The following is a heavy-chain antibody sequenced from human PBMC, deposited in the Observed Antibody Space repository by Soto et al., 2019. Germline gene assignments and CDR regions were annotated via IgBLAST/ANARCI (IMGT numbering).Heavy chain of an antibody. CDR2: ISSSSSTI. J-gene: IGHJ6*02. CDR3: ARSEYGYYYGSYYGMDV. V-gene: IGHV3-48*02. CDR1: GFTFSSYS. Sequence: GGSLRLSCAASGFTFSSYSMNWVRQAPGKGLEWVSYISSSSSTIYYADSVKGRFTISRDNAKNSLYLQMNSLRDEDTAVYYCARSEYGYYYGSYYGMDVWGQGTTVTVSS. D-gene: IGHD3-22*01.